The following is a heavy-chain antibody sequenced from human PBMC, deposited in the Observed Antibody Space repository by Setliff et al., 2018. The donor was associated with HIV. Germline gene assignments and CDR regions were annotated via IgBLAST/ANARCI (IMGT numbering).Heavy chain of an antibody. D-gene: IGHD3-22*01. CDR2: IYHSGST. J-gene: IGHJ5*02. CDR3: ASRVYYYDASGVLREEGFVP. CDR1: GYSISSDYY. Sequence: SETLSLTCTVSGYSISSDYYWGWIRQPPGKGLEWIGNIYHSGSTYYNPSLKSRVTISVDTSKNQFSLKLSSVTAADTAVYYCASRVYYYDASGVLREEGFVPWGQGTLVTVSS. V-gene: IGHV4-38-2*02.